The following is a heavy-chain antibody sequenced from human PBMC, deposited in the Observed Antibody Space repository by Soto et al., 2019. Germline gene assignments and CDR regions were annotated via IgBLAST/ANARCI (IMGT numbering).Heavy chain of an antibody. CDR2: ISSSSSYI. CDR3: AREGGLGTTVTSAGSYYYGMDV. CDR1: GFTFSSYS. D-gene: IGHD4-17*01. J-gene: IGHJ6*02. Sequence: EVQLVESGGGLVKPGGSLRLSCAASGFTFSSYSMNWVRQAPGKGLEWVSSISSSSSYIYYADSVKGRFTISRDNAKKSLYLQMNSLRAEDTAVYYCAREGGLGTTVTSAGSYYYGMDVWGQGTTVTVSS. V-gene: IGHV3-21*01.